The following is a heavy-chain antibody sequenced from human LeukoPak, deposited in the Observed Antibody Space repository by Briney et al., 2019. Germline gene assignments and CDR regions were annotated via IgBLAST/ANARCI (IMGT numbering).Heavy chain of an antibody. CDR3: AKDGIAVAGYFDY. CDR1: GFTFSIYA. D-gene: IGHD6-19*01. V-gene: IGHV3-23*01. J-gene: IGHJ4*02. Sequence: PGGSLRLSCAASGFTFSIYAMSWVRQAPGKGLEWVSAISGSGGSTYNADSVKGRFTISRDNSKNALYLRMNSLRAEDTAVYYCAKDGIAVAGYFDYWGQGTLATVSS. CDR2: ISGSGGST.